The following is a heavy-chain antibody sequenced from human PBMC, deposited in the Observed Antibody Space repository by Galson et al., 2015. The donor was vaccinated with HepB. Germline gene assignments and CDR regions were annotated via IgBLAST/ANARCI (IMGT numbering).Heavy chain of an antibody. CDR1: GFTFSSYA. Sequence: SLRLSCAASGFTFSSYAMHRVRQAPGKGLEWVAVISYDGSNKYYADSVKGRFTISRDNSKNTLYLQMNSLRAEDTAVYYCARELERQRAWDYWGQGTLVTVSS. D-gene: IGHD1-1*01. J-gene: IGHJ4*02. CDR2: ISYDGSNK. V-gene: IGHV3-30*04. CDR3: ARELERQRAWDY.